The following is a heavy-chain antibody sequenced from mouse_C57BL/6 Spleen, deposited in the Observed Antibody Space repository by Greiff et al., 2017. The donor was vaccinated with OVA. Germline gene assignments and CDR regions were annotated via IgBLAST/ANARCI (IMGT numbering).Heavy chain of an antibody. CDR1: GFNIKDYY. CDR3: TTGTTVVATDYYAMDY. Sequence: VQLQQSGAELVRPVASVKLSCTASGFNIKDYYMHWVKQRPEQGLEWIGRIDPEDGDTEYAPKFQGKATMTADTSSNTAYLQLSSLTSEDTAVYYCTTGTTVVATDYYAMDYWGQGTSVTVSS. V-gene: IGHV14-1*01. CDR2: IDPEDGDT. D-gene: IGHD1-1*01. J-gene: IGHJ4*01.